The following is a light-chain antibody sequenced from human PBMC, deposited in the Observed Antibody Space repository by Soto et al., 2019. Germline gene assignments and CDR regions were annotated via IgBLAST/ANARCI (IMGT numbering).Light chain of an antibody. CDR3: QQYGTSPPWT. V-gene: IGKV3-20*01. CDR2: SPS. CDR1: QVVPGNS. Sequence: IVLTQSPGTLSLSPGERATLSCGAIQVVPGNSLAWYQQKPGQAPRLLTYSPSSRATGTPDRFSGSGSGTDFTLTISRLEPEDFAVYYCQQYGTSPPWTFGQGTKVEIK. J-gene: IGKJ1*01.